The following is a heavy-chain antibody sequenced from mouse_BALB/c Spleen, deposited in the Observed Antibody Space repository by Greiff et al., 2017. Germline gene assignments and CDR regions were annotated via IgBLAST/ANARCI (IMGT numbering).Heavy chain of an antibody. CDR2: IDPANGNT. Sequence: GQLQQSGAELVKPGASVKLSCTASGFNIKDTYMHWVKQRPEQGLEWIGRIDPANGNTKYDPKFQGKATITADTSSNTAYLQLSSLTSEDTAVYYCAIEYGNYEGYAMDYWGQGTSVTVSS. J-gene: IGHJ4*01. CDR3: AIEYGNYEGYAMDY. D-gene: IGHD2-10*02. V-gene: IGHV14-3*02. CDR1: GFNIKDTY.